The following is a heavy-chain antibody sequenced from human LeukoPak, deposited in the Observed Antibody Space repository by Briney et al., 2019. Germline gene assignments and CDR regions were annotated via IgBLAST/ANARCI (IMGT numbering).Heavy chain of an antibody. Sequence: SETLSLTCSVSGDSISSGSYYWGWIRLPPGKGLEWIGSIYYSGSTYYNPSLKSRVTISVDTSKNQFSLKLSSVTAADTAVYYCARTIAGGSYRYPYWFDPWGQGTLVTVSS. D-gene: IGHD3-16*02. CDR3: ARTIAGGSYRYPYWFDP. CDR2: IYYSGST. V-gene: IGHV4-39*07. CDR1: GDSISSGSYY. J-gene: IGHJ5*02.